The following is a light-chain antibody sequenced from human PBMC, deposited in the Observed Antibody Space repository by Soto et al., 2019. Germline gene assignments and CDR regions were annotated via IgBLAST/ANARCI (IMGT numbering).Light chain of an antibody. V-gene: IGLV2-14*01. J-gene: IGLJ1*01. CDR3: SSYKRSSTPWV. CDR2: DVS. CDR1: SSDVGGYNY. Sequence: QSVLTQPASVSGSPGQSITLSCTGTSSDVGGYNYVSWYQQHPGKAPKLMIYDVSNRPSGVSNRFSGSKSGNTASLTISGLQAEDEADYYCSSYKRSSTPWVFGTGTKVTVL.